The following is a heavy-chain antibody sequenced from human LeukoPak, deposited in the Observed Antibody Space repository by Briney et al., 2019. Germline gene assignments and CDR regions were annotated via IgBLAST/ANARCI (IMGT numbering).Heavy chain of an antibody. J-gene: IGHJ4*02. V-gene: IGHV1-2*02. CDR3: ARAKDILTSYLSNPLDY. Sequence: SVKVSCKASGYTFTGYYMHWVRQAPGQGLEWMGWINPNSGGTNYAQKFQGRVTMTRDTSISTAYMELSRLRSDDTAVYYCARAKDILTSYLSNPLDYWGQGTLVTVSS. D-gene: IGHD3-9*01. CDR1: GYTFTGYY. CDR2: INPNSGGT.